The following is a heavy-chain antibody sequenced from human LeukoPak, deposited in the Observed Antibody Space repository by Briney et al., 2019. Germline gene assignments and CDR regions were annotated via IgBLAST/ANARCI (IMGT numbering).Heavy chain of an antibody. CDR2: IASDGSST. J-gene: IGHJ4*02. CDR3: ARSSDHFNY. V-gene: IGHV3-74*01. D-gene: IGHD6-19*01. CDR1: GFTFGNYW. Sequence: PGGSLRLSCAASGFTFGNYWMHRVRQAPGKGLVWVSRIASDGSSTNYADSVKGRFTISRDNTKNTLFLQLNSLRGEDTAVYYCARSSDHFNYWGQGTLVTVSS.